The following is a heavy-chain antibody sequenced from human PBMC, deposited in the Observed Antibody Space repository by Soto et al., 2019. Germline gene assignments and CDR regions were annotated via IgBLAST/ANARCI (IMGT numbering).Heavy chain of an antibody. Sequence: QVQLVQSGAEVKKPGASVKVSCKASGYTFTTYGITWVRQAPGQGLEWMGWISAYNGNTNYAQKLQGRVTMTTDTSXXTADMGVRSLRSDDTAVYYCARGVYAAMVLHYFDYWGQGTLVTVSS. CDR3: ARGVYAAMVLHYFDY. D-gene: IGHD5-18*01. CDR1: GYTFTTYG. V-gene: IGHV1-18*01. CDR2: ISAYNGNT. J-gene: IGHJ4*02.